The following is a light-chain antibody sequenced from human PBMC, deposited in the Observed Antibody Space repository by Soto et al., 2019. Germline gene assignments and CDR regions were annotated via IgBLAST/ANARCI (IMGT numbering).Light chain of an antibody. V-gene: IGKV3-20*01. J-gene: IGKJ2*01. CDR1: QSVSSTY. Sequence: ETVLTQSPGTLSLSPGERATLSCRASQSVSSTYFAWYQQKPGQAPRLLIYGASSRATGIPDRFSGSGSGTDFTLSISRLEPEDFAVYYCQQYGNSPYTFGQGTKLEIK. CDR2: GAS. CDR3: QQYGNSPYT.